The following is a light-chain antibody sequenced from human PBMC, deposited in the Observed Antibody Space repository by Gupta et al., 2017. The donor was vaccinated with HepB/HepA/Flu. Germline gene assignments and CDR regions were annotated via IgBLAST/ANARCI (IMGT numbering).Light chain of an antibody. CDR3: QSYDSSLVV. Sequence: QSLLTPPPSVSGAPGQRVTISCTGSSSNIGAGYDVHWYQQLPGTAPNLLIYGNSNRPSGVPDRFSGSKSGTSASPXIXGLQAEXEADYYCQSYDSSLVVFGGGTKLTVL. CDR2: GNS. J-gene: IGLJ2*01. V-gene: IGLV1-40*01. CDR1: SSNIGAGYD.